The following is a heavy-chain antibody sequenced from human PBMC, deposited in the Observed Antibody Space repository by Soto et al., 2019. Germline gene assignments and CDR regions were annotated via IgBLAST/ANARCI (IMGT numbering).Heavy chain of an antibody. CDR3: TRRAVRYYKGMDV. V-gene: IGHV5-51*01. CDR1: GDSLSSNW. D-gene: IGHD3-10*01. Sequence: PWESLKISCTVSGDSLSSNWIGWVRQMPGKGLEWMGIIYPVDSDTRYSPSFKGQVSISVDGSITTAFLQWSSLKVSDTAIYYCTRRAVRYYKGMDVWGQGTTVTVSS. CDR2: IYPVDSDT. J-gene: IGHJ6*02.